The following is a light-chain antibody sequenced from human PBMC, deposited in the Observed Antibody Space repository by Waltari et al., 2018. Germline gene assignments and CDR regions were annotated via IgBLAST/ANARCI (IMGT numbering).Light chain of an antibody. Sequence: DLQMTQSPSSLSASVGERVTITCQASGEIRNFLNWYHQKPGEAPKVLIYDASNLEMGVPSRFGGSGFGTDFTLTISSLQPEDVGTYYCQQYDNVVRTFGGGTKVEIK. CDR2: DAS. J-gene: IGKJ4*01. V-gene: IGKV1-33*01. CDR1: GEIRNF. CDR3: QQYDNVVRT.